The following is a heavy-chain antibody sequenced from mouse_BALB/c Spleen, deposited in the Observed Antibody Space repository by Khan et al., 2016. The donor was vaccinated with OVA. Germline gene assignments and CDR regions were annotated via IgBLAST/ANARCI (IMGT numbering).Heavy chain of an antibody. CDR2: ILPGSGST. D-gene: IGHD1-1*01. J-gene: IGHJ2*01. CDR1: GYTFSSYW. Sequence: QVQLQQSGADLMKPGASVKISCKVAGYTFSSYWIEWIKQRPGHGLEWIGEILPGSGSTNCNEKFKGKATFTADTSTNTAYMQLSSLTSEDSAVYYCARVNSGNRNCCDYWGQGTTLTVSS. CDR3: ARVNSGNRNCCDY. V-gene: IGHV1-9*01.